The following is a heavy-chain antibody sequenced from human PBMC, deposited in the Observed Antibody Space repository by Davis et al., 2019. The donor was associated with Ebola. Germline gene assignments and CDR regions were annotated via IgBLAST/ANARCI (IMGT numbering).Heavy chain of an antibody. D-gene: IGHD1-1*01. J-gene: IGHJ4*02. CDR1: GFPFSEYY. V-gene: IGHV3-23*01. CDR3: AKGRLDPVFFPYFDY. Sequence: GGSLRLSCAASGFPFSEYYMNWIRQAPGKGLEWVSAISGSGGSTYYADSVKGRFTISRDNSKNTLYLQMNSLRAEDTAVYYCAKGRLDPVFFPYFDYWGQGTLVTVSS. CDR2: ISGSGGST.